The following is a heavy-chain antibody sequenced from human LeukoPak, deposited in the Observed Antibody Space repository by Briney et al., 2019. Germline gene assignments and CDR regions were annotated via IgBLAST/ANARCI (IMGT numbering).Heavy chain of an antibody. J-gene: IGHJ4*02. CDR1: GYTFTGYY. D-gene: IGHD6-13*01. CDR3: ARGGSNWYGEMSDY. CDR2: INPKGGGT. V-gene: IGHV1-2*02. Sequence: ASVKVSCKASGYTFTGYYIHWVRQAPGQGLEWMGWINPKGGGTSYSQKFLGRVTMTRDTSINTAYMEMSSLRSDDTAVYYCARGGSNWYGEMSDYWGQGTLVTVSS.